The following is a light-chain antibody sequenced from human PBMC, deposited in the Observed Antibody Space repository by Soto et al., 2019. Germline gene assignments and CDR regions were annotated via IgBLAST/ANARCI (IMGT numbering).Light chain of an antibody. CDR1: QGIGTY. Sequence: DIQMTQSPSSLSASVGDRVTITCRASQGIGTYLAWYQHRPGKVPKLLIYGASTLQSGVPSRFSGSGSGTDFALTISSLQPEDVATYYCQKYDSGPYTFGQGNKLEIK. V-gene: IGKV1-27*01. CDR2: GAS. CDR3: QKYDSGPYT. J-gene: IGKJ2*01.